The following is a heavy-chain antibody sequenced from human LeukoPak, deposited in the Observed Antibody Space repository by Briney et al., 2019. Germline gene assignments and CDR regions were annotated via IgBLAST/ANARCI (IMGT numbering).Heavy chain of an antibody. CDR3: AKSGDYLWDY. V-gene: IGHV4-4*02. CDR2: IYHTGST. CDR1: GGSISTNNW. J-gene: IGHJ4*02. D-gene: IGHD3-16*01. Sequence: PSETLSLTCAVSGGSISTNNWWSWVRRPPGKGLEWIGEIYHTGSTNYSPSLRSRVTMSIDKSNNQLSLNLNSVTASDTAVYYCAKSGDYLWDYWGQGTLVTVSS.